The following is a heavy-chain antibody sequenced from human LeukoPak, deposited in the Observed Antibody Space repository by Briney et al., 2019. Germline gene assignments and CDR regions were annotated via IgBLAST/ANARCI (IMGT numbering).Heavy chain of an antibody. Sequence: GGSLRLSCAASGFIFSDYYMSWVRQAPGKGLEWVSDISSSGSTIYYADSVKGRFTISRDNAKNSLYMQMNSLRAEDTAVYDCARWGYYYGSGRGLGAIDIWGQGTMATVSS. CDR3: ARWGYYYGSGRGLGAIDI. CDR1: GFIFSDYY. CDR2: ISSSGSTI. J-gene: IGHJ3*02. V-gene: IGHV3-11*04. D-gene: IGHD3-10*01.